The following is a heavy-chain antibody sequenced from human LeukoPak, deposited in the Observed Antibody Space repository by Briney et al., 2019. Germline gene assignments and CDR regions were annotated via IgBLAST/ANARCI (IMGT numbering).Heavy chain of an antibody. CDR2: INHSGST. CDR3: ASDRIEVDAFDI. D-gene: IGHD2-15*01. Sequence: SETLSLTCAVYGGSFNGYYWSWIRQPPGKGLEWIGEINHSGSTNYNPSLKSRVTISVDTSKNQFSLKLSSVTAADTAVYYCASDRIEVDAFDIWGQGTMVTVSS. V-gene: IGHV4-34*01. J-gene: IGHJ3*02. CDR1: GGSFNGYY.